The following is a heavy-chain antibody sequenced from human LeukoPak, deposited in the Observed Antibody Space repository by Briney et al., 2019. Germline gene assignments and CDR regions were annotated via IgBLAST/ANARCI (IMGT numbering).Heavy chain of an antibody. D-gene: IGHD2-15*01. CDR2: ISYDGSNK. CDR1: GFTFSNYW. J-gene: IGHJ6*02. Sequence: GGSLRLSCAASGFTFSNYWMHWVRQAPGKGLEWVAVISYDGSNKYYADSVKGRFTISRDNSKNTLYLQMNSLRAEDTAVYYCAKDGARYCSGGSCPYGMDVWGQGTTVTVSS. CDR3: AKDGARYCSGGSCPYGMDV. V-gene: IGHV3-30*18.